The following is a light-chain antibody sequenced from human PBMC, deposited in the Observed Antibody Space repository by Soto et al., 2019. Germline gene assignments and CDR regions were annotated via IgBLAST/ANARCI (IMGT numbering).Light chain of an antibody. CDR3: QQRSSLPRS. Sequence: DIQLTQSPSILSSSVGDRVTIACRASQSISRFLVWYQQKPGKAPKVLIYAASTLQTGVPSRFSGSGSGTDFTLTISSLQPEDYAVYYCQQRSSLPRSFGEGTKLEIK. J-gene: IGKJ2*01. CDR2: AAS. V-gene: IGKV1-9*01. CDR1: QSISRF.